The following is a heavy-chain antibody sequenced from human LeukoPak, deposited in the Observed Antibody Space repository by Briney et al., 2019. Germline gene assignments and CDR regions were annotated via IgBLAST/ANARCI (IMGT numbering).Heavy chain of an antibody. J-gene: IGHJ4*02. CDR1: GFTFSSYA. CDR2: ITYDGGKE. V-gene: IGHV3-30-3*01. D-gene: IGHD1-26*01. CDR3: ARDQTGSYCINY. Sequence: GGSLRLSCAAPGFTFSSYAMHWVRQAPGKGLEWVSVITYDGGKEYYADSVKGRFTISRDNSKSTLYLQMNSLRAEDTAVYYCARDQTGSYCINYWGQGTLVTVSS.